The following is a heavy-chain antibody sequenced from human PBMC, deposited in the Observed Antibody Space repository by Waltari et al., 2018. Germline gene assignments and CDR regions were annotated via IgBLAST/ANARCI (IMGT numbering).Heavy chain of an antibody. CDR3: ARDRRPIYYDSSGREAFDY. Sequence: QVQLVQSGAEVKKPGASVKVSCKASGYTFTGYYMHWVRQAPGQGLEWMGWINPNSGGTNYAQKFQGRVTMTRDTSISTAYMELSRLRSDDTAVYYCARDRRPIYYDSSGREAFDYWGQGTLVTVSS. J-gene: IGHJ4*02. V-gene: IGHV1-2*02. CDR1: GYTFTGYY. CDR2: INPNSGGT. D-gene: IGHD3-22*01.